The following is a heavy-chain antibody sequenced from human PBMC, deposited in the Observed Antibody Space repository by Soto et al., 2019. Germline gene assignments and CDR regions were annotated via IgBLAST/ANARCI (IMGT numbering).Heavy chain of an antibody. D-gene: IGHD3-16*02. Sequence: QVQLVQSGDEVRKPGSSVKVSCKASGYIFVNYGIAWVRQAPGQGLEWMGWISPYSGNTHYASKVQGRLTMTTDTXXGSADMDLGSLTSDDTAGYYCAMVDNFVTPTPQDVWGEGTTVTVSS. V-gene: IGHV1-18*01. CDR3: AMVDNFVTPTPQDV. J-gene: IGHJ6*04. CDR1: GYIFVNYG. CDR2: ISPYSGNT.